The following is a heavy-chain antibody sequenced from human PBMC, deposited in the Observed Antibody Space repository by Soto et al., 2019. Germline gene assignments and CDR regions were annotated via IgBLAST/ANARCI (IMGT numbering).Heavy chain of an antibody. V-gene: IGHV3-15*01. J-gene: IGHJ4*01. CDR1: GFNFSNAW. D-gene: IGHD3-22*01. CDR2: IKSTTDGGTT. CDR3: ATAHYFDSVGYYSGHGY. Sequence: GESLRLSSVASGFNFSNAWMGWVRQAPGKGLEWLGRIKSTTDGGTTDYAAPINGRFTFSRDDSKKTLYLQMNSLKTEDSGLYYCATAHYFDSVGYYSGHGYCVHGTLVTVSS.